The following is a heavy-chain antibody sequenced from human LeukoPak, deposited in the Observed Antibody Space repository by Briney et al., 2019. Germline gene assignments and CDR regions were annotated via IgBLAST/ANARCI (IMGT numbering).Heavy chain of an antibody. CDR2: IFYSGST. D-gene: IGHD3-22*01. V-gene: IGHV4-39*07. CDR1: GGSISTSNYY. J-gene: IGHJ4*02. CDR3: AREAVRYYYDSSGYYNYFDY. Sequence: SETLSLTCTVSGGSISTSNYYWGWIRQPPGKGLEWIGNIFYSGSTYYSPSLKSRVTISLDTSRNQFSLKLSSVTAADTAVYYCAREAVRYYYDSSGYYNYFDYWGQGTLVTVSS.